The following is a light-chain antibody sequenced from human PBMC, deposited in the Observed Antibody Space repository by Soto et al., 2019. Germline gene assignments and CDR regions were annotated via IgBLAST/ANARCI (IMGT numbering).Light chain of an antibody. V-gene: IGLV5-39*01. CDR3: ALWSSTTVV. Sequence: QPVLTQPTSLSASPGASARFTCTLRSGINVGTDRIYWYQQKPGSPPRYLLRYRSDSDNQQGSGIPSRFSGSKDASTNAGPLLNSGLQSEEEADYYCALWSSTTVVFGGGTTLTLL. CDR2: YRSDSDN. J-gene: IGLJ2*01. CDR1: SGINVGTDR.